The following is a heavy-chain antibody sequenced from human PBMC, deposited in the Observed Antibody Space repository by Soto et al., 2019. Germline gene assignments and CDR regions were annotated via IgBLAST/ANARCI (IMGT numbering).Heavy chain of an antibody. J-gene: IGHJ4*02. CDR2: IYSGGST. V-gene: IGHV3-53*01. CDR1: GFTVSSNY. D-gene: IGHD1-26*01. Sequence: PGGSLRLSCAASGFTVSSNYMSWVRQAPGKGLEWVSVIYSGGSTYYADSVKGRFTISRDNSKNTLYLQMNSLRAEDTAVYYCARDSGSYAFVYWGQGTLVTVSS. CDR3: ARDSGSYAFVY.